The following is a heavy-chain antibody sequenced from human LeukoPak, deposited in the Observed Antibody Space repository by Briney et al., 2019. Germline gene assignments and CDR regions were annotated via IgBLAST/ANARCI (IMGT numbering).Heavy chain of an antibody. V-gene: IGHV4-61*02. D-gene: IGHD6-19*01. J-gene: IGHJ5*02. CDR3: ARKHTSGWVNWFDP. Sequence: SQTLSLTCTVSGGSISSGSYYWSWIRQPAGKGLEWIGRIYTSGSTNYNRSLKSRVIISIDTSKNQFSLRLSSVTAADTAVYYCARKHTSGWVNWFDPWGQGTLVTVSS. CDR1: GGSISSGSYY. CDR2: IYTSGST.